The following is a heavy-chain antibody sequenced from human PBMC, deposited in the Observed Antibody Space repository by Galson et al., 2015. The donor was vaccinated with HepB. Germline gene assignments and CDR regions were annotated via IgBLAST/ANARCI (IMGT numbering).Heavy chain of an antibody. CDR3: ARRPDDFWTGYYYRRGHDAFDI. CDR1: GFSLSTSGVG. CDR2: IYWDDDK. Sequence: PALVKPTQTLTLTCTFSGFSLSTSGVGVGWIRQPPGGALEWLALIYWDDDKRYSPSLKSRLTITKDTSKNQVVLTMTNMDPVDTATYYCARRPDDFWTGYYYRRGHDAFDIWGQGTMVTVSS. V-gene: IGHV2-5*02. J-gene: IGHJ3*02. D-gene: IGHD3/OR15-3a*01.